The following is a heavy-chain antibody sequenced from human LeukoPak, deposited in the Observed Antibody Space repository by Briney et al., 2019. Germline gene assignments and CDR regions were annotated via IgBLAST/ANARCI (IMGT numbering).Heavy chain of an antibody. CDR1: GLTLSGYW. V-gene: IGHV3-74*01. D-gene: IGHD2-21*01. J-gene: IGHJ4*02. CDR3: GRDVEGPRAFDY. Sequence: GGSLRLSCAASGLTLSGYWMHWVRQVPGKGLMWVTGISSDGRDRRYADSVKGRFTISRDNARNTLYLQMNSLRDEDSGSYYCGRDVEGPRAFDYWGQGTLVTVS. CDR2: ISSDGRDR.